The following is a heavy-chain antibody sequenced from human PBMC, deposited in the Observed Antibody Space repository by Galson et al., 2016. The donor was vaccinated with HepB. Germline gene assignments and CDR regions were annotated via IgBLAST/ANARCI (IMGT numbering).Heavy chain of an antibody. Sequence: SVKVSCKASGYRFRDYDVSWVRQAPGQGLDWMAWMNPNSGNTSYAQRLRGRIDMTSDASINTAYMALHTLRSEDTAVYYCARAIRNQLLSEYWGQGTLVTVSS. CDR1: GYRFRDYD. D-gene: IGHD1-14*01. J-gene: IGHJ4*02. CDR3: ARAIRNQLLSEY. V-gene: IGHV1-8*01. CDR2: MNPNSGNT.